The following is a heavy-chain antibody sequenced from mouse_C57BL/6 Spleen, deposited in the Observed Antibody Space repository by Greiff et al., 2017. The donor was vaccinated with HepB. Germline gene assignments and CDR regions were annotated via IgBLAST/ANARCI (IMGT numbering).Heavy chain of an antibody. CDR3: AREKDYGPN. Sequence: QVQLKQPGAELVKPGASVKLSCKASGYTFSSYWMQWVKQRPGQGLEWIGEIDPSDSYTNYNQKFKGKATLSVDTSSSTAYMPLSSLTSEDSAVYYCAREKDYGPNWGQGTTLTVSS. V-gene: IGHV1-50*01. CDR2: IDPSDSYT. D-gene: IGHD1-1*01. J-gene: IGHJ2*01. CDR1: GYTFSSYW.